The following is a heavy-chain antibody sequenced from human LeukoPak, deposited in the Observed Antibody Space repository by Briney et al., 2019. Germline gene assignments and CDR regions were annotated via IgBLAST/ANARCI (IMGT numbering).Heavy chain of an antibody. Sequence: PGRSLRLSCAASGFTFSTYAIHWVRQAPGKGLEWVAFISNNGRNKDYADYVKGRFTISRDNSKNTLYLQVTGLTPDDTAVYYCTRDLTGHYSIDYWGQGTLVTVSS. CDR1: GFTFSTYA. V-gene: IGHV3-30*04. J-gene: IGHJ4*02. CDR2: ISNNGRNK. CDR3: TRDLTGHYSIDY. D-gene: IGHD3-22*01.